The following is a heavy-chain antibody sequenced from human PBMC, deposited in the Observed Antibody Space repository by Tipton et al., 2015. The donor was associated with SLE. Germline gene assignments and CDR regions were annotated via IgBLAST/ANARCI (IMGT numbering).Heavy chain of an antibody. J-gene: IGHJ6*02. CDR2: TRNEANFFTT. Sequence: SLRLSCEVSGFTFSDHYMDWVRQAPGKGLEWVGRTRNEANFFTTEYAASVKGRFTISRDDSKNSLYLQMNSLRTEDTAVYYCARPSPYNGMDVWGQGTTVTVSS. CDR1: GFTFSDHY. CDR3: ARPSPYNGMDV. V-gene: IGHV3-72*01.